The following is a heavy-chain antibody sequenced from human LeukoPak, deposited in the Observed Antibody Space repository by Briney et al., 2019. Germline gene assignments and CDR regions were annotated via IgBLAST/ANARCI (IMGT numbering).Heavy chain of an antibody. CDR2: IRYDGSNK. CDR1: GFTFSAYG. CDR3: AKASSVPNSRSLYFLDW. D-gene: IGHD3-3*01. J-gene: IGHJ4*02. Sequence: GGSLRLSCAASGFTFSAYGMHWVRQAPGKGLEWVAFIRYDGSNKYYADSVKGRFTISRDSSKNTLFLQMNNLRDEDTAVYFCAKASSVPNSRSLYFLDWWGQGTLVTVSS. V-gene: IGHV3-30*02.